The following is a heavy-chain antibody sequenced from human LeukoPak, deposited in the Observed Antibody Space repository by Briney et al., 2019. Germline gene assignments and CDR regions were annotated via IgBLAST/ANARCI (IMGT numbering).Heavy chain of an antibody. CDR2: IDSSGGYM. CDR1: GFTFSSFG. Sequence: GGSQRLSCAASGFTFSSFGMNWVRQAPGKGLEWVSSIDSSGGYMFYADSVKGRFIFSRDNAKDSLYLQMNSLRAEDTAVYYCAELGITMIGGVWGKGTTVTISP. CDR3: AELGITMIGGV. J-gene: IGHJ6*04. D-gene: IGHD3-10*02. V-gene: IGHV3-21*06.